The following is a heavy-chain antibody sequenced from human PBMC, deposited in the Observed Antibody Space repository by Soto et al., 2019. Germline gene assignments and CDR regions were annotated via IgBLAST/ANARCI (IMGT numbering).Heavy chain of an antibody. CDR2: IYYSGST. V-gene: IGHV4-59*08. CDR3: ARLLDYDILTGIYYYYYYMDV. D-gene: IGHD3-9*01. J-gene: IGHJ6*03. CDR1: GGSISSYY. Sequence: SETLSLTCTVSGGSISSYYWSWIRQPPGKGLEWIGYIYYSGSTNYNPSLKSRVTISEDTSKNKFSLKMSTVTAAYTAVYYCARLLDYDILTGIYYYYYYMDVWGKGTTVTVSS.